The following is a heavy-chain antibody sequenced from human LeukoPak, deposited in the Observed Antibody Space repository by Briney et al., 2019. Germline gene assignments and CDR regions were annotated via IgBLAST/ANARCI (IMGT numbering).Heavy chain of an antibody. CDR2: ISSSSSYI. J-gene: IGHJ4*02. D-gene: IGHD6-13*01. CDR3: ARDLYISSWTAFDY. V-gene: IGHV3-21*01. CDR1: GFTVSSNY. Sequence: GGSLRLSCSASGFTVSSNYMSWVRQAPGKGLEWVSSISSSSSYIYYADSVKGRFTISRDNAKNSLYLQMSSLRAEDTAVYYCARDLYISSWTAFDYWGQGTLVTVSS.